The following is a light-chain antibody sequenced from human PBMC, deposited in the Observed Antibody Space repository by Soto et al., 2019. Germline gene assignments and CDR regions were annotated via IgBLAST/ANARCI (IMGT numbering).Light chain of an antibody. CDR3: QQYYSYPPIT. CDR1: QGISSF. J-gene: IGKJ5*01. Sequence: DIQMTQSPSTLSASVGDIVTITCRASQGISSFLAWYQQKPGKAPKLLIYAASTLQSGVPSRFSGSGSGTDFTLTISCLQSEDFATYYCQQYYSYPPITFGQGTRLEIK. CDR2: AAS. V-gene: IGKV1-9*01.